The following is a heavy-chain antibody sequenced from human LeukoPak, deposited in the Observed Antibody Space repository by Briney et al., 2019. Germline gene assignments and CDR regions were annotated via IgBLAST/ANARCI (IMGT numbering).Heavy chain of an antibody. Sequence: SETLSVTCTVSGGSISSYYWSWIRQPPGKGLEWIGYIYCSGSTNYNPSLKSRVTISVDTSKNQFSLKLSSVTAADTAVYYCARMYSGTYYPTGYYYYYMDVWGKGTTVTISS. CDR3: ARMYSGTYYPTGYYYYYMDV. CDR2: IYCSGST. CDR1: GGSISSYY. J-gene: IGHJ6*03. D-gene: IGHD1-26*01. V-gene: IGHV4-59*01.